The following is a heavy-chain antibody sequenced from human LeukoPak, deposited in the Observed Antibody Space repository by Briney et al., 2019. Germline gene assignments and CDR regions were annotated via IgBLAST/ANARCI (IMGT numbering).Heavy chain of an antibody. CDR3: AAIDSSGPSWGYYFDY. J-gene: IGHJ4*02. CDR1: GYTFTSYG. D-gene: IGHD3-22*01. V-gene: IGHV1-2*02. Sequence: ASVKVSCKASGYTFTSYGISWVRQAPGQGLEWMGWINPNSGGTNYAQKFQGRVTMTRDTSISTAYMELSSLRSEDTAVYYCAAIDSSGPSWGYYFDYWGQGTLVTVSS. CDR2: INPNSGGT.